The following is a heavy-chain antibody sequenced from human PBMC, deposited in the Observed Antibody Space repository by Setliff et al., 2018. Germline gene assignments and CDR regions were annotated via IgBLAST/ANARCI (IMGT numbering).Heavy chain of an antibody. J-gene: IGHJ4*02. V-gene: IGHV1-46*01. CDR2: INPGGGSA. Sequence: ASVKVSCKASGYTFTSYYMYWVRQAPGQGLEWMGTINPGGGSASIVDQFQGRVTMTRDTSTSTVYMEFSSLRVEDTAVYFCTRDELETFRYWGRGTLVTVSS. D-gene: IGHD3-3*01. CDR1: GYTFTSYY. CDR3: TRDELETFRY.